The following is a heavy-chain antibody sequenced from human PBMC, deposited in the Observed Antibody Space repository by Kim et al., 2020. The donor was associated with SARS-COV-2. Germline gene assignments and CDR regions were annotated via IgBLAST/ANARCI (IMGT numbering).Heavy chain of an antibody. D-gene: IGHD2-2*02. J-gene: IGHJ6*02. V-gene: IGHV3-21*01. Sequence: GGSLRLSCAASGFTFSSYSMNWVRQAPGKGLEWVSSISSSSSYIYYADSVKGRFTISRDNAKNSLYLQMNSLRAEDTAVYYCARDFKEYLYYNYYGMDVWGQGTTVTVSS. CDR1: GFTFSSYS. CDR3: ARDFKEYLYYNYYGMDV. CDR2: ISSSSSYI.